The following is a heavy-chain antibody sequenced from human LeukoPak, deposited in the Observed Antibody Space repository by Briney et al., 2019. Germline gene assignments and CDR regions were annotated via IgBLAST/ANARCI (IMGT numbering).Heavy chain of an antibody. Sequence: PSETLSLTCTVSGGSISSYYWSWIRQPPGKGLEGIGYIYYSGSTNYNPSLKSRVTISVDTSKNQFSLKLSSVTAADTAVYYCAGTRRGYSYGHPIPFDYWGQGTLVTVSS. D-gene: IGHD5-18*01. J-gene: IGHJ4*02. CDR3: AGTRRGYSYGHPIPFDY. CDR2: IYYSGST. V-gene: IGHV4-59*08. CDR1: GGSISSYY.